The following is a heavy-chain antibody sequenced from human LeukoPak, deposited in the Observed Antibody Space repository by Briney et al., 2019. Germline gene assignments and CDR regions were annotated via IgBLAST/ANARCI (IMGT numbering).Heavy chain of an antibody. CDR3: ARQNYLDSSGYLYYFDY. CDR1: GYSFTSYW. Sequence: GESLKISCNGSGYSFTSYWIGWVRQMPGKGLEWMGIIYPGDSDTRYSPSFQGQVTISADKSISTAYLQWSSLKASDTAMYYCARQNYLDSSGYLYYFDYWGQGTLVTVSS. D-gene: IGHD3-22*01. CDR2: IYPGDSDT. J-gene: IGHJ4*02. V-gene: IGHV5-51*01.